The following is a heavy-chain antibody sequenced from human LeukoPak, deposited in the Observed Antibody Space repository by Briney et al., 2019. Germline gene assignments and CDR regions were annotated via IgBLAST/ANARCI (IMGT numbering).Heavy chain of an antibody. CDR1: GYTFTGYY. CDR3: AREKGYCSSTSCKEDAFDI. CDR2: INPNSGGT. V-gene: IGHV1-2*02. J-gene: IGHJ3*02. D-gene: IGHD2-2*01. Sequence: ASVKVSCKASGYTFTGYYMHWVRQAPGQGLEWMGWINPNSGGTNYAQKFQGRVTMTRDTSISTSYMELSRLRSDDTAVYYCAREKGYCSSTSCKEDAFDIWAKGQWSPSLQ.